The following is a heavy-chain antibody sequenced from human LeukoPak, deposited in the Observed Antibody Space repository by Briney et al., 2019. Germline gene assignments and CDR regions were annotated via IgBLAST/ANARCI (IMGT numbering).Heavy chain of an antibody. CDR1: GITLSSHS. V-gene: IGHV3-48*01. Sequence: GGSLRLSCAASGITLSSHSMHWVRHAPGKGLELVSFIDSGSSSIHYAASVQGRFTISRDNAKNSLYLQMDSLRAEDTAVYYCARGQASGSFIIDYWGQGALVTVSS. CDR2: IDSGSSSI. D-gene: IGHD3-10*01. CDR3: ARGQASGSFIIDY. J-gene: IGHJ4*02.